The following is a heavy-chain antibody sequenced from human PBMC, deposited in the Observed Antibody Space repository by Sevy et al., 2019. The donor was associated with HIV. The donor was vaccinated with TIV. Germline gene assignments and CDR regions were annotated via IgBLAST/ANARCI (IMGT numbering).Heavy chain of an antibody. CDR2: IKPDGSEK. Sequence: GGSLRLSCAASGFTFSSYGMHWVRQAPGKGLEWVANIKPDGSEKYYVDSVKGRFSLSRDNAKNSLFLQMNSLRAGDTAVYYCARGDYYDGGAFVDAFDVWGRGTVVTVSS. CDR1: GFTFSSYG. D-gene: IGHD3-22*01. CDR3: ARGDYYDGGAFVDAFDV. J-gene: IGHJ3*01. V-gene: IGHV3-7*01.